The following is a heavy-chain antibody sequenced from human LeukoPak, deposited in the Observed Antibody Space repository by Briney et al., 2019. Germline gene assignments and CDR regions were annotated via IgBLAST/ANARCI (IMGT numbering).Heavy chain of an antibody. CDR2: IHSSGAII. Sequence: GGSLRLSCAAAGFTFSLYSMNWVRQAPGKGLEWISFIHSSGAIIFYAESVKGRFTISRDNAKNSLFLQMNSLRAEDTAVYYCARRVPNEVITDYFDYWGPGTLATVSS. J-gene: IGHJ4*02. V-gene: IGHV3-48*04. CDR3: ARRVPNEVITDYFDY. CDR1: GFTFSLYS. D-gene: IGHD3-16*01.